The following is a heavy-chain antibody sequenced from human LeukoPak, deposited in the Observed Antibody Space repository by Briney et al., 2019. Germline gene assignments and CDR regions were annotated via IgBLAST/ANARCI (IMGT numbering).Heavy chain of an antibody. D-gene: IGHD6-6*01. CDR2: IYYSGST. J-gene: IGHJ5*02. V-gene: IGHV4-59*01. Sequence: MSSETLSLTCAVYGGSFSGYYWSWIRQPPGKGLEWIGYIYYSGSTNYNPSLKSRVTISVDTSKNQFSLKLSSVTAADTAVYYCARFVVAARRFDPWGQGTLVTVSS. CDR3: ARFVVAARRFDP. CDR1: GGSFSGYY.